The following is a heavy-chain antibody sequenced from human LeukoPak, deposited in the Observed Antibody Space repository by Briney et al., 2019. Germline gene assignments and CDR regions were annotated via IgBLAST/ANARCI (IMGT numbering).Heavy chain of an antibody. CDR2: IYYSGST. J-gene: IGHJ5*02. Sequence: SETLSLTCTVSGGSISSYYWSWIRQPPGKGLEWIGYIYYSGSTNYNPSLKSRVTISVDTSKNQFSLKLSSVTAAGTAVYYCARAMAGLDPWGQGTLVTVSS. CDR3: ARAMAGLDP. D-gene: IGHD5-24*01. V-gene: IGHV4-59*01. CDR1: GGSISSYY.